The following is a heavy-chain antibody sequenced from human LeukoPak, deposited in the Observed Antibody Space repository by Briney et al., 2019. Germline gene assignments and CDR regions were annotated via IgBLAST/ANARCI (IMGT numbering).Heavy chain of an antibody. J-gene: IGHJ5*02. D-gene: IGHD6-19*01. V-gene: IGHV4-34*01. CDR2: INHSGST. Sequence: SETLSLTCAVYGGSFSGYYWSWIRQLPGKGLEWIGEINHSGSTNYSPSLKSRVTISVDTSKNQFSLKLSSVTAADTAVYYCARGSAVAGTIGWFDPWGQGTLVTVSS. CDR1: GGSFSGYY. CDR3: ARGSAVAGTIGWFDP.